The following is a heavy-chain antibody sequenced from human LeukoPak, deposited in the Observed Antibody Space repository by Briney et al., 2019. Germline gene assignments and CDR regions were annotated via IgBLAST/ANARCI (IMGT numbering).Heavy chain of an antibody. J-gene: IGHJ4*02. V-gene: IGHV1-2*02. Sequence: GASVKVSCKASGYTFTGYYMHWVRQAPGQGLEWMGWINANSGGIKYAQKFQGRVTMTRDTSISTAYMELSRLRSDDTAVYYCARDRYALGPPNDYWGQGTLVTVSS. CDR1: GYTFTGYY. D-gene: IGHD5-12*01. CDR3: ARDRYALGPPNDY. CDR2: INANSGGI.